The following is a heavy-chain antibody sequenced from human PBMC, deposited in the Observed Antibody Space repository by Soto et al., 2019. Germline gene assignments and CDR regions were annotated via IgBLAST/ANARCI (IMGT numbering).Heavy chain of an antibody. V-gene: IGHV3-23*01. J-gene: IGHJ6*02. CDR1: GFTFSSYA. CDR2: ISGSGGST. CDR3: AKARPVVVTAIYWTPDYYGMDV. D-gene: IGHD2-21*02. Sequence: PGGSLRLSCAASGFTFSSYAMSWVRQAPGKGLEWVSAISGSGGSTYYADSVKGRFTISRDNSKNTLYLQMNSLRAEDTAVYYWAKARPVVVTAIYWTPDYYGMDVWGQGTPVTVSS.